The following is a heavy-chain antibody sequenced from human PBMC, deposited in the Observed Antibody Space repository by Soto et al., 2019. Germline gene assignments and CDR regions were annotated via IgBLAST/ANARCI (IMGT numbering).Heavy chain of an antibody. J-gene: IGHJ4*02. CDR1: GLTITAYA. CDR3: ARDSYGLDY. V-gene: IGHV3-30-3*01. Sequence: VGSLRLYCVASGLTITAYAMHWVRQAPGKGLEGVAVISYDGTNKHYADSVKGRFTISRDNSKNTLYLEMNSPRAEDTAVYYCARDSYGLDYWGQGTLVTVSS. D-gene: IGHD3-16*01. CDR2: ISYDGTNK.